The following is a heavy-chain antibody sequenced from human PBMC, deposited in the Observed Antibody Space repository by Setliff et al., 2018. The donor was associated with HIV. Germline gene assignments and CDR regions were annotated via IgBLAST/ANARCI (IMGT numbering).Heavy chain of an antibody. J-gene: IGHJ4*02. CDR2: INHSGST. V-gene: IGHV4-34*01. Sequence: PSETLSLTCAVYGGSFSGYYWSWIRQPPGKGLEWIGEINHSGSTNYKTSLKSRVTISVDMSKNQVSLKVSSVTAADTAVYYCARGHGVYSGSYLAVYFDYWGQGTLVTVSS. D-gene: IGHD1-26*01. CDR3: ARGHGVYSGSYLAVYFDY. CDR1: GGSFSGYY.